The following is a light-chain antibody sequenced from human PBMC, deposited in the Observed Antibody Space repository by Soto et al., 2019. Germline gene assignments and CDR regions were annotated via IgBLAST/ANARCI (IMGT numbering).Light chain of an antibody. CDR3: CSYAGTYSVV. J-gene: IGLJ2*01. Sequence: QSVLTQPRSVSGSPGQSVTISCTGTGSDVGGYNYVSWYQQHPGKAPKLIIYDVSTRPSGVPDRFSGSKSGNTASLTISGLQAEDEADYYCCSYAGTYSVVFGGGTKLTVI. V-gene: IGLV2-11*01. CDR1: GSDVGGYNY. CDR2: DVS.